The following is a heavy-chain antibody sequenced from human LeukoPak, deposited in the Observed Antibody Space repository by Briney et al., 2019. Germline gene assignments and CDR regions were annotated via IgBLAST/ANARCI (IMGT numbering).Heavy chain of an antibody. V-gene: IGHV3-7*01. CDR1: GFTFSSYW. CDR3: ARAPRYCSGGGCYGPRFDY. D-gene: IGHD2-15*01. CDR2: IRQDGSEK. Sequence: GGSLRRSCAASGFTFSSYWMSWVRQAPGKGLEWVANIRQDGSEKYYVDSVQGRFTISRDNAKNSLYLQMNSLRAEDTAVYYCARAPRYCSGGGCYGPRFDYWGQGTLVTVSS. J-gene: IGHJ4*02.